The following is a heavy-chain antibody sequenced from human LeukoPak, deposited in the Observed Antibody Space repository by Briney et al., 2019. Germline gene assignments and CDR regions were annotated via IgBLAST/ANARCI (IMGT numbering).Heavy chain of an antibody. CDR1: GGSFSGYY. Sequence: SETLSLTCAVYGGSFSGYYWSWIRQPPGKGLEWIGEINHSGSTNYNPSLKSRVTISVDTSKNQFSLRLTSVTAADTAVYYCARLARVAAAGSYSYHSLDVWGQGTTVTVSS. V-gene: IGHV4-34*01. D-gene: IGHD6-13*01. J-gene: IGHJ6*02. CDR2: INHSGST. CDR3: ARLARVAAAGSYSYHSLDV.